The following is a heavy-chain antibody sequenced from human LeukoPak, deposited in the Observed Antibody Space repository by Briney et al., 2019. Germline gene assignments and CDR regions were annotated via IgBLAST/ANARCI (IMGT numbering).Heavy chain of an antibody. CDR1: GFTVSSNY. Sequence: GGSLRLSCAASGFTVSSNYMNWARQAPGKGLEWVASINHNGNVNYYVDSVKGRFTISRDNAKNSLCLQMSNLRAEDTAVYFCARGGGLDVWGQGATVTVSS. D-gene: IGHD3-16*01. J-gene: IGHJ6*02. CDR3: ARGGGLDV. CDR2: INHNGNVN. V-gene: IGHV3-7*03.